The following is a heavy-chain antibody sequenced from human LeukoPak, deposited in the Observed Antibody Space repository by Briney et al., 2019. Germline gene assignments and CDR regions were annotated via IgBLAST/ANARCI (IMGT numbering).Heavy chain of an antibody. J-gene: IGHJ5*02. CDR3: ARDGEKSLLWFGELSSKYNWFDP. CDR1: GGTFSSYA. V-gene: IGHV1-69*06. CDR2: IIPIFGTA. D-gene: IGHD3-10*01. Sequence: ASVKVSCKASGGTFSSYAISWVRQAPGQGLEWMGGIIPIFGTANYAQKFQGRVTITADKSTSTAYMELSSLRSEDTAVYYCARDGEKSLLWFGELSSKYNWFDPWGQGTLVTVSS.